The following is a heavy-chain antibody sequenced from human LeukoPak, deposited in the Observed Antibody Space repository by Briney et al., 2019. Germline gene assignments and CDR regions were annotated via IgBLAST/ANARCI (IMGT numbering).Heavy chain of an antibody. J-gene: IGHJ4*02. CDR1: GFTVSSNY. Sequence: GGSLRLSCAASGFTVSSNYMSWVRQAPGKGLEWVSVIYSGGSTDYADSVKGRFTMSRDNSKNMLYLQMNSLRVDDTAVYFCARGRGYSGYDVSLPFDYWGQGTLATVSS. V-gene: IGHV3-66*01. CDR3: ARGRGYSGYDVSLPFDY. D-gene: IGHD5-12*01. CDR2: IYSGGST.